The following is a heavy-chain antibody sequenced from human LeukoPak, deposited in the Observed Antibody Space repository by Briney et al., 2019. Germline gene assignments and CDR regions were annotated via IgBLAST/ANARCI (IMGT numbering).Heavy chain of an antibody. Sequence: SETLSLTCTVSGGSISSSSYYWGWLRQAPGKGLEWIGSIYYSGSTYSNPSLKRRATISVDTSKTQYSLKQSSVTAAATAVYFCACLHSRYRSYPSPHFDYWGQGTLVTVS. V-gene: IGHV4-39*01. CDR3: ACLHSRYRSYPSPHFDY. D-gene: IGHD3-10*01. J-gene: IGHJ4*02. CDR1: GGSISSSSYY. CDR2: IYYSGST.